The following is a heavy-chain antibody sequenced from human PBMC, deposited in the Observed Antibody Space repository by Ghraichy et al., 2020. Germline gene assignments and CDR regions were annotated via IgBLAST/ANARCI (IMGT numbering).Heavy chain of an antibody. V-gene: IGHV3-7*03. CDR1: GFTFSSYW. CDR3: ARGDYYYGSGSYYTPDY. Sequence: GGSLRLSCAASGFTFSSYWMSWVRQAPGKGLEWVANIKQDGSEKYYVDSVKGRFTISRDNAKNSLYLQVKSLRAEDTAVYYCARGDYYYGSGSYYTPDYWGQGTLVTVSS. J-gene: IGHJ4*02. CDR2: IKQDGSEK. D-gene: IGHD3-10*01.